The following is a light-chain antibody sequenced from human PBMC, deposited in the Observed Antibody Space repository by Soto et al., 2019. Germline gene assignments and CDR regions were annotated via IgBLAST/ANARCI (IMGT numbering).Light chain of an antibody. CDR3: SSYTTTSTIL. CDR1: NNDIGNYKY. Sequence: QSVLTQPASVSGSPGQSITISCTGSNNDIGNYKYVSWYQQHPGKAPKLMIYEVSNRPSGVSNRFSCSKSGNTVSLTISGLKHDDEAHYYCSSYTTTSTILFDGRTQLTVL. V-gene: IGLV2-14*01. J-gene: IGLJ2*01. CDR2: EVS.